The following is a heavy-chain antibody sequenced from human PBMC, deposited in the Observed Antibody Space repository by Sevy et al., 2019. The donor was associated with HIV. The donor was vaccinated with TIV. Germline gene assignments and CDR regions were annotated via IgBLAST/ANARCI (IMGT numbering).Heavy chain of an antibody. CDR2: ISPYNGDT. Sequence: ASVKVSCKAYGYTFTNYRINWVRQAPGRGLEWMGWISPYNGDTNYAQKFQGRVSMTTDTSTTTGYMELRSLRSDDTAVYYCARDSCSGGSCYQSGVYWGQGTLVTVSS. CDR3: ARDSCSGGSCYQSGVY. J-gene: IGHJ4*02. V-gene: IGHV1-18*01. D-gene: IGHD2-15*01. CDR1: GYTFTNYR.